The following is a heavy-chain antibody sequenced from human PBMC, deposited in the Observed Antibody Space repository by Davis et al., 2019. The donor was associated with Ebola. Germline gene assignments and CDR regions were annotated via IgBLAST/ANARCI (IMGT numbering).Heavy chain of an antibody. CDR2: IYPGDSDT. V-gene: IGHV5-51*01. Sequence: GESLKISCKGSGYSFTSYWIGWVRQMPGKGLEWMGIIYPGDSDTRYSPSFQGQVTISADKSISTAYLQWRSLKASDTAIYYCARGTNGYNPGGYFDSWGQGTLVTVSS. D-gene: IGHD5-24*01. J-gene: IGHJ4*02. CDR3: ARGTNGYNPGGYFDS. CDR1: GYSFTSYW.